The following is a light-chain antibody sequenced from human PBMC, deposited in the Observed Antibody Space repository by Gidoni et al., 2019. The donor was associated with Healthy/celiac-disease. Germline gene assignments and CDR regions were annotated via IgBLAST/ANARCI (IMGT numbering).Light chain of an antibody. CDR2: GAS. J-gene: IGKJ2*01. CDR1: QSVSSN. V-gene: IGKV3-15*01. Sequence: ELVLTQSPATLSVSPGERATISCRASQSVSSNLAWYQQKPGQAPRLLIYGASTRATGIPARFSGSGSGKEFTLHISSLQSEDFAVYYCQQYNNWPPNTFGQGTKLEIK. CDR3: QQYNNWPPNT.